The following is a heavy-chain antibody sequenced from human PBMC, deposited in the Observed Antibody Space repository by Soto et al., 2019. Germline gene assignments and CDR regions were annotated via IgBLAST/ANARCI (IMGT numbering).Heavy chain of an antibody. CDR3: ARVGGRDGSIWYRGGLDA. J-gene: IGHJ5*02. D-gene: IGHD6-13*01. CDR2: INPDTGGT. V-gene: IGHV1-2*02. CDR1: GYTFTDYY. Sequence: QVQLVQSEAEVKKSGASVRVSCKAAGYTFTDYYLHWVRQVPGQGLEWVGWINPDTGGTDYAEKFQDRVTLTRDTSIRTAYMDLPRLTSDDTGIYYCARVGGRDGSIWYRGGLDAWGQGTLVTFSS.